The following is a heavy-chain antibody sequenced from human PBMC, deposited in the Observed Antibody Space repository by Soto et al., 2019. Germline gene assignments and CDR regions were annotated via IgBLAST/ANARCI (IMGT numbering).Heavy chain of an antibody. CDR1: GGSISSYY. CDR3: ARSYYDILTGYYSRYWFDP. J-gene: IGHJ5*02. CDR2: IYYSGST. D-gene: IGHD3-9*01. Sequence: QVQLQESGPGLVKPSETLSLTCTVSGGSISSYYWSWIRQPPGKGLEWIGYIYYSGSTNYNPSLKNRVTISVDTSKNQFSLKLSSVTAADTAVYYCARSYYDILTGYYSRYWFDPWGQGTLVTVSS. V-gene: IGHV4-59*01.